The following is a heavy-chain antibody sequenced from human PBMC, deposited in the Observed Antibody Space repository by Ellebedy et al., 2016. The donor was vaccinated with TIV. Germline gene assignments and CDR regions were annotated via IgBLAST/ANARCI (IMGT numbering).Heavy chain of an antibody. CDR2: IYYSGST. J-gene: IGHJ6*02. CDR3: ARGPITIFGVDLDV. D-gene: IGHD3-3*01. V-gene: IGHV4-59*01. Sequence: SETLSLTXTVSGGSISSYYWSWIRQPPGKGLEWIGYIYYSGSTNYNPSLKSRVTISVDTSKNQFSLKLSSVTAADTAVYYCARGPITIFGVDLDVWGQGTTVTVSS. CDR1: GGSISSYY.